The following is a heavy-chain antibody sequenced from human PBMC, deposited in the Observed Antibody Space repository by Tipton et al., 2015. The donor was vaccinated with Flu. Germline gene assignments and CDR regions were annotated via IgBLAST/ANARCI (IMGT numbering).Heavy chain of an antibody. D-gene: IGHD6-25*01. CDR3: VRPATAYNSDDY. Sequence: VQLVQSGADVKKPGESLKISCKGSGYIFTNYWIGWVRQMPGRGLEWMGMIYPGDSDTRYGPSSQGQVTMSVDNSISTVYLQWSSLETSDTAVYYCVRPATAYNSDDYWGQGNLVNVSS. V-gene: IGHV5-51*03. CDR2: IYPGDSDT. CDR1: GYIFTNYW. J-gene: IGHJ4*02.